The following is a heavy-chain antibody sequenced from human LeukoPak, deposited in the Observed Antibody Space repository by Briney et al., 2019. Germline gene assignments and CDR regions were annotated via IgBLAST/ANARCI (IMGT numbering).Heavy chain of an antibody. CDR1: GYTFTMYY. D-gene: IGHD3-16*01. J-gene: IGHJ6*03. Sequence: ASVTVSCNASGYTFTMYYIHWVRQAPGQGLEWMGMINPNDGATTYTQRFQGRVTMTGDMSTTTVYMDLRSLRPEDTAVYFCAGEQRGGLSGSLGGLFASYHTYYYMDVWGRGTTVTVSS. CDR3: AGEQRGGLSGSLGGLFASYHTYYYMDV. CDR2: INPNDGAT. V-gene: IGHV1-46*01.